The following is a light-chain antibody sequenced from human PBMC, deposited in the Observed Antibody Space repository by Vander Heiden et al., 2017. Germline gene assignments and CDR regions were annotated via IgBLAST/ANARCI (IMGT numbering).Light chain of an antibody. V-gene: IGLV2-14*01. CDR3: SSYATNNALVI. J-gene: IGLJ2*01. CDR1: NNDVAAFDY. CDR2: EVS. Sequence: QSVLTKPASVSGSPGQSITIPCTGSNNDVAAFDYVSWYQQHPGKAPKLMIYEVSNRPSGVSYRFSGSKSGNTASLTISGLQAEDEGDYYCSSYATNNALVIFGGGTKLTVL.